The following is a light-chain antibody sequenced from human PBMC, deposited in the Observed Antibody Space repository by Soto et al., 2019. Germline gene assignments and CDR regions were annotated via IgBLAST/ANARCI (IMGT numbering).Light chain of an antibody. CDR1: SSDVGGYNY. CDR2: DVT. Sequence: QSALTQPRSVSGSPGQSVSISCTGTSSDVGGYNYVSWYQQHPGKAPNLMIYDVTKWPSGVPDRFSGSKSGNTASLTISGLQIEDEADYYCCSYAGSYTLLFGGGTKLTVL. J-gene: IGLJ2*01. V-gene: IGLV2-11*01. CDR3: CSYAGSYTLL.